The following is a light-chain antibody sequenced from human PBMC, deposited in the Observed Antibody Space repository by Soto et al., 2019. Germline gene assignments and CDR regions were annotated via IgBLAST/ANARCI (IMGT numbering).Light chain of an antibody. CDR2: KAS. CDR3: QQYNTYSNT. V-gene: IGKV1-5*03. Sequence: DIQMTQSPSTLSASVGDSVTITCRASQSIRNWVAWYQQKPGKAPNLLIYKASSLESGVPSRFSGSGSGTEFTLTISSLQPDDFAPYYCQQYNTYSNTFGQGTKLEIK. CDR1: QSIRNW. J-gene: IGKJ2*01.